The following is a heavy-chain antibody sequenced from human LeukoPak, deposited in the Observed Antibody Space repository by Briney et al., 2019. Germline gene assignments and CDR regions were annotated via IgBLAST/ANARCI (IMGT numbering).Heavy chain of an antibody. J-gene: IGHJ4*02. CDR1: GFTFSGSA. CDR2: IRSKANNCAT. Sequence: PGGSLRLSCAASGFTFSGSAMHWVRQASGKGLEWVGRIRSKANNCATAYAASVKGRFTVSRDDSKNTAYLQMNSLKTEDTAVYYCTRFYDFGLDYWGQGTLVTVSS. D-gene: IGHD3-3*01. CDR3: TRFYDFGLDY. V-gene: IGHV3-73*01.